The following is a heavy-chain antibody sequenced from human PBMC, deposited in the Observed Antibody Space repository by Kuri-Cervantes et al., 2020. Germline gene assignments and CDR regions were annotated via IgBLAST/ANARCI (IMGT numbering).Heavy chain of an antibody. Sequence: ASVKVSCKASGYTFTNYDINWARQATGQGLEWMGWMNPNSGNTGYAQKFQGRVTITADESTSTAYMELSSLRSEDTAVYYCARDSPYYGDGIGWGQGTLVTVSS. V-gene: IGHV1-8*01. CDR2: MNPNSGNT. J-gene: IGHJ1*01. CDR1: GYTFTNYD. D-gene: IGHD4-17*01. CDR3: ARDSPYYGDGIG.